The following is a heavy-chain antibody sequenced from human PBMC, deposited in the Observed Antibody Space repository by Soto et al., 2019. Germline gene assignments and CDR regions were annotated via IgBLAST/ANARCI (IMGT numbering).Heavy chain of an antibody. CDR1: GFTFDDYA. CDR2: ISWNSGST. J-gene: IGHJ3*02. V-gene: IGHV3-9*01. CDR3: AKVWSSKGLANFFSAFDI. D-gene: IGHD3-10*01. Sequence: EVQLVESGGGLVQPGRSLRLSRAASGFTFDDYAMHWVRQTPGKGLEWVSGISWNSGSTGYADSVKGRFTISRDNARNSLYLQMNSLRAEDTAVYYCAKVWSSKGLANFFSAFDIWGQGTMVTVSS.